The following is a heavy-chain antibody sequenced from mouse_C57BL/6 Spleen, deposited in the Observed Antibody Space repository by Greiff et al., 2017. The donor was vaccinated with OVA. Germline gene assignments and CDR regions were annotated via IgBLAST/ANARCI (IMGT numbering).Heavy chain of an antibody. CDR3: ARSGIYYDYDVENWFAY. V-gene: IGHV1-9*01. CDR2: ILPGRGST. CDR1: GYTFTGYW. J-gene: IGHJ3*01. D-gene: IGHD2-4*01. Sequence: VQLQQSGAELMKPGASVKLSCKATGYTFTGYWIEWVKQRPGHGLEWIGEILPGRGSTNYNEKFKGKATFTADTSSNTAYMQLSSLTTEDSAIYYCARSGIYYDYDVENWFAYWGQGTLVTVSA.